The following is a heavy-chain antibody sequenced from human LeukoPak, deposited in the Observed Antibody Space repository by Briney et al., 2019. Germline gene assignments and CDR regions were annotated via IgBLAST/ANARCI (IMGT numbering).Heavy chain of an antibody. D-gene: IGHD6-6*01. CDR1: GFTFSSYA. CDR3: ARRPIAARPPDY. J-gene: IGHJ4*02. V-gene: IGHV3-30*04. Sequence: GGSLRLSCAASGFTFSSYAMHWVRQAPGKGLEWVAVISYDGSNKYYADSVKGRLTISRDNSKNTLYLQMNSLRAEDTAVYYCARRPIAARPPDYWSQGTLVTVSS. CDR2: ISYDGSNK.